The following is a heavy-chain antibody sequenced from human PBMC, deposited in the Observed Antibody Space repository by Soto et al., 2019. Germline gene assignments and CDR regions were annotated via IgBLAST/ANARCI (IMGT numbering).Heavy chain of an antibody. D-gene: IGHD2-2*01. J-gene: IGHJ5*02. V-gene: IGHV1-18*01. CDR1: GYTFTSYG. CDR3: ARDVSYCSSTGCYGWFDP. CDR2: ISAYNGNT. Sequence: QVQLVQSGAEVKKPGASVKVSCKASGYTFTSYGISWVRQAPGQGLEWMGWISAYNGNTNYAQKLQGRVTMTTDTSTSTAYMELRSLRADDTAVYYCARDVSYCSSTGCYGWFDPWGQGTLVTVSS.